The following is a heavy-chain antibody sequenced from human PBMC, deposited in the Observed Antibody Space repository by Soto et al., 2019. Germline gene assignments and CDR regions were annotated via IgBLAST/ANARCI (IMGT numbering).Heavy chain of an antibody. V-gene: IGHV1-46*01. Sequence: QGHLVQSVAEVTKPGASVKVSCKASGYIFINYYIHWVRQAPGNGLDWMVILNPTGGSTNYAQKFQGRVTLTLDPSMSTVYMELSSLTSEDTGMCYCASHLVAGELWGQRALVSVAA. CDR2: LNPTGGST. D-gene: IGHD6-19*01. CDR3: ASHLVAGEL. J-gene: IGHJ4*02. CDR1: GYIFINYY.